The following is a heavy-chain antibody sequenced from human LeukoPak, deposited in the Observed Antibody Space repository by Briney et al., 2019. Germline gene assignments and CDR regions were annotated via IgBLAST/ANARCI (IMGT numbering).Heavy chain of an antibody. CDR3: TRAGGSWPQDYFDY. CDR1: GFTFSNAW. CDR2: IKSKTDGGTT. J-gene: IGHJ4*02. D-gene: IGHD6-13*01. V-gene: IGHV3-15*01. Sequence: GGSLRLSCAASGFTFSNAWMSWVRQAPGKGLEWVGRIKSKTDGGTTDYAAPVEGRFTISRDESKNTLYLQMNSLKTEDTAVYYCTRAGGSWPQDYFDYWGQGTLVTVSS.